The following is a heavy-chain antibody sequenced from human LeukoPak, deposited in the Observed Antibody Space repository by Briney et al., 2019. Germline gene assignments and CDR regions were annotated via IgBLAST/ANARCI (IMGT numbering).Heavy chain of an antibody. CDR3: ARGPSGYYHIYFDY. Sequence: PGRSLRLSCAASGFTFSSYSMNWVRQAPGKGLEWVSYISYSSSTIYYADSVKGRFTISRDNAKNSLYLQMNSLRAEDTAVYYCARGPSGYYHIYFDYWGQGTLVTVSS. J-gene: IGHJ4*02. CDR2: ISYSSSTI. D-gene: IGHD3-22*01. V-gene: IGHV3-48*01. CDR1: GFTFSSYS.